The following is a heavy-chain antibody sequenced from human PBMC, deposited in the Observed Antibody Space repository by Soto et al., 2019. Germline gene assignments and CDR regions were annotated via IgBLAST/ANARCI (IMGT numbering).Heavy chain of an antibody. J-gene: IGHJ4*02. V-gene: IGHV4-31*03. CDR3: ARHYTVGVGSTPSYFDY. CDR2: IYYSGST. CDR1: GGSISSGGYY. Sequence: SETLSLTCTVSGGSISSGGYYWSWIRQHPGKGLEWIGYIYYSGSTYYNPSLKSRVTISVDTSKNQFSLKLSSVTAADTAVYYCARHYTVGVGSTPSYFDYWGQGTLVTVSS. D-gene: IGHD3-16*01.